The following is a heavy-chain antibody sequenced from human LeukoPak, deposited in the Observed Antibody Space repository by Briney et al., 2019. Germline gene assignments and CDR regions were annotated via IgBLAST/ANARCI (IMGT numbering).Heavy chain of an antibody. CDR2: ISNSGGST. J-gene: IGHJ4*02. Sequence: GGSLRLSCAASGFTFSSYAMNWVRQAPGEGLEWVSAISNSGGSTYFADSVRGRFTISRDNSKNTLYLQMNSLRAEDTAVYYCARDRQLWSRDDYFDYWGQGTLVTVSS. CDR3: ARDRQLWSRDDYFDY. D-gene: IGHD5-18*01. V-gene: IGHV3-23*01. CDR1: GFTFSSYA.